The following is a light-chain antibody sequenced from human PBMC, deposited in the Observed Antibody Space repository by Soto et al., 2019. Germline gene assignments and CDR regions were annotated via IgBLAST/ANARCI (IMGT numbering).Light chain of an antibody. J-gene: IGKJ3*01. V-gene: IGKV3-20*01. CDR1: QSVSSGY. CDR2: GAS. Sequence: EIVLTQSPGTLSLSPGERATLSCRASQSVSSGYLAWYQQKPGQAPRLLIYGASSRATGIPDRFSGSGSGTDFTLTISSLEPEDCAVYYCQQYGSSLFTFGPGTKVDSK. CDR3: QQYGSSLFT.